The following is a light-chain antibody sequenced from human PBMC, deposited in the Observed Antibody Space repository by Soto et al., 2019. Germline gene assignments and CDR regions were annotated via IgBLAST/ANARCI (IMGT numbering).Light chain of an antibody. CDR2: DAS. CDR1: QSVSSF. Sequence: EIVLTQSPATLSLSPGERATLSCRASQSVSSFLAWYQQNPDQPPRLLIYDASNRSTGIPGRFSGSGSGTDFTLTISSLEPGDFEAYYCQQRGNWLPNFGPGNKVD. J-gene: IGKJ3*01. V-gene: IGKV3-11*01. CDR3: QQRGNWLPN.